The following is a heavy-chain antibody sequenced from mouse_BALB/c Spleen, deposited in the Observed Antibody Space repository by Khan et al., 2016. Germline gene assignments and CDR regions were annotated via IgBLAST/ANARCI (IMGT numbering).Heavy chain of an antibody. CDR3: ARGAY. V-gene: IGHV1-9*01. J-gene: IGHJ3*01. CDR2: ILPGTGST. CDR1: GYTFRRYW. Sequence: QVQLQQSGAELMKPGASVKISCKATGYTFRRYWIEWVKERPGHGLAWIGEILPGTGSTNYNEKLKGKATLTAEQSSKQANIQLSSLTSEDSAVYYCARGAYWGRGTLVTVSA.